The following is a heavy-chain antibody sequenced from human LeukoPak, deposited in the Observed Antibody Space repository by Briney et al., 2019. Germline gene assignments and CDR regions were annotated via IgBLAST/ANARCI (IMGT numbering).Heavy chain of an antibody. V-gene: IGHV3-66*01. D-gene: IGHD3-22*01. CDR1: GFTFSSYS. CDR2: IYSGGST. J-gene: IGHJ4*02. Sequence: GGSLRLSCVASGFTFSSYSTNWVRQAPGKGLEWVSLIYSGGSTYYADSVKGRFTISRDNSKNTLYLQMNSLRAEDTAVYYCARGYYDSSGEFDYWGQGTLVTVSS. CDR3: ARGYYDSSGEFDY.